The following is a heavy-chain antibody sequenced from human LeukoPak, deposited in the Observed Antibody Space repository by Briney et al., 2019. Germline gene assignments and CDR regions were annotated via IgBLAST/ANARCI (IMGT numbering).Heavy chain of an antibody. V-gene: IGHV4-59*01. CDR1: NGSLSSFY. J-gene: IGHJ5*02. Sequence: PSETLTLTCTLSNGSLSSFYFNWLRQPPGKGLEWIGYIYSSGSTKYNPYLKSRVIISVDTSKNQVFLRLTSVTAADTAVYYCAREFGPWGQGILVTVSS. CDR2: IYSSGST. CDR3: AREFGP.